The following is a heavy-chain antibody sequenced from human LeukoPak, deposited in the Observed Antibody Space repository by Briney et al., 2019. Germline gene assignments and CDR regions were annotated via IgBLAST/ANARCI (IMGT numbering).Heavy chain of an antibody. CDR3: AGGRYCSGGTCYYPFDY. Sequence: RSGGSLRLSCAASGFTFSSYAMHWVRQAPGKGLEWVANIKQDGSEKYYVDSVKGRFTISRDNAKNSLYLQMNSLRAEDTAVYYCAGGRYCSGGTCYYPFDYWGQGTLVTVSS. D-gene: IGHD2-15*01. V-gene: IGHV3-7*04. CDR2: IKQDGSEK. CDR1: GFTFSSYA. J-gene: IGHJ4*02.